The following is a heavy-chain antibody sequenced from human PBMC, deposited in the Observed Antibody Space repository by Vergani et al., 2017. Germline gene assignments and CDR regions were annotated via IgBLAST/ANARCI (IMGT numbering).Heavy chain of an antibody. V-gene: IGHV3-33*06. J-gene: IGHJ4*02. CDR3: AKDGSGSYYTPYNFDY. CDR2: IWYEGSNK. D-gene: IGHD1-26*01. CDR1: GFTFSSYG. Sequence: QVQLVESGGGVVQPGRSLRLSCAASGFTFSSYGMHWVRQAPGKGLEWVAVIWYEGSNKYYADSVKGRFTISRDNYKNTLYLQMNRLRAEDTAVYYCAKDGSGSYYTPYNFDYWGQGTLVTVSS.